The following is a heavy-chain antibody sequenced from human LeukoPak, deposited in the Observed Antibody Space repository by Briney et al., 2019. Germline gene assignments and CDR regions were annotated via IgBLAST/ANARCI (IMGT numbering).Heavy chain of an antibody. V-gene: IGHV1-46*01. Sequence: ASVKVSCKAAGYTFISYQMHLVRQAPGQGLGWMGIINPSGGSTSYAQTFQGRVTMTRDTSTSTVYMELSSLRSEDTAVYYCARDSGYDGDYWGQGTLVTVSS. J-gene: IGHJ4*02. D-gene: IGHD5-12*01. CDR1: GYTFISYQ. CDR2: INPSGGST. CDR3: ARDSGYDGDY.